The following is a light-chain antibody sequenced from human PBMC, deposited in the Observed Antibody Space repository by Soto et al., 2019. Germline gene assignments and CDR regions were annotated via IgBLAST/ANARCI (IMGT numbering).Light chain of an antibody. Sequence: IVFTQTPGTVSFSTGERATLSCRASQSVSSSYLAWYQQKPGQAPRLLIYGASTRATGIPARFSGSGSGTEFTLTISSLQSEDFAVYYCQQYNNWPPNTFGQGTRLEIK. CDR2: GAS. V-gene: IGKV3-15*01. CDR3: QQYNNWPPNT. J-gene: IGKJ5*01. CDR1: QSVSSS.